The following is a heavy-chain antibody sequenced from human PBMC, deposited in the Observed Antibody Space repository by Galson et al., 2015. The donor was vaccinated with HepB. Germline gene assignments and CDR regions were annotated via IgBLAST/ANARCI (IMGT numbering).Heavy chain of an antibody. CDR2: INTKTGNP. V-gene: IGHV7-4-1*02. CDR3: ATIGVVEATGVRYFHH. J-gene: IGHJ1*01. Sequence: SVKVSCKASGYTFIGYGISWVRQAPGQGLEWVGWINTKTGNPRYAQGFTGRFVLSLDTSVGTAYLEITSLKAEDTAVYYCATIGVVEATGVRYFHHWGQGTLVTVSS. D-gene: IGHD2-15*01. CDR1: GYTFIGYG.